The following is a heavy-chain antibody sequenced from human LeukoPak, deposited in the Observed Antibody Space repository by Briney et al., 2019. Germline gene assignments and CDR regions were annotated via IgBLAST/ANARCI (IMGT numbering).Heavy chain of an antibody. CDR2: INPNSGGT. Sequence: ASVKVSCKASGYTFTGYYMHWVRQAPGQGLEWMGRINPNSGGTNYAQKFQGRVTTTRDTSISTAYMELSRLRSDDTAVYYCASGVNYYYGMDVWGQGTTVTVSS. D-gene: IGHD3-16*02. V-gene: IGHV1-2*06. J-gene: IGHJ6*02. CDR1: GYTFTGYY. CDR3: ASGVNYYYGMDV.